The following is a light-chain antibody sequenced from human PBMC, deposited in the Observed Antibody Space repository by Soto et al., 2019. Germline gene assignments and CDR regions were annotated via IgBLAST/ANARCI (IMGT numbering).Light chain of an antibody. CDR1: QSVSSAY. CDR3: QQYGGSIT. CDR2: GAS. V-gene: IGKV3-20*01. Sequence: EIVLTQSPGTLSLSPGEGATLFCRASQSVSSAYLAWYQQKPGQAPMLLIYGASSRATGIPDRFSGSGSGTDFTLTISRLEPEDCAVYYCQQYGGSITFGQGTRLEIE. J-gene: IGKJ5*01.